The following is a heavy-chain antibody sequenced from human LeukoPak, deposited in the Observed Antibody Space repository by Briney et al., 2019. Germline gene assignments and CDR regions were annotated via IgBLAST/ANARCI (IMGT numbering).Heavy chain of an antibody. J-gene: IGHJ6*02. Sequence: SETLSLTCAVYGGSFSGYYWSWIRQPPGKGLEWIGEINHSGDTNYNPSLKSRVTISADTSKKQYSLMLSSVTAADTAVYYCARGRYKGSSWMKDGMDVWGQGTTVTVSS. CDR3: ARGRYKGSSWMKDGMDV. V-gene: IGHV4-34*01. CDR2: INHSGDT. D-gene: IGHD6-13*01. CDR1: GGSFSGYY.